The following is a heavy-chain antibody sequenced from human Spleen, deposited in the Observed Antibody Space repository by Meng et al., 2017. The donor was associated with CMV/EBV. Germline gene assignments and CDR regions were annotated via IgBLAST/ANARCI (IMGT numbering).Heavy chain of an antibody. Sequence: SGNTLNDYNMHGVRRAPGQGLEWRGWINPNSGGTNYAQRLRGRVTMTRDTSISTAYMELSRLRSDDTAVYYCARVRGRAPGDNWFDPWGQGTLVTVSS. D-gene: IGHD3-16*01. V-gene: IGHV1-2*02. CDR1: GNTLNDYN. CDR2: INPNSGGT. CDR3: ARVRGRAPGDNWFDP. J-gene: IGHJ5*02.